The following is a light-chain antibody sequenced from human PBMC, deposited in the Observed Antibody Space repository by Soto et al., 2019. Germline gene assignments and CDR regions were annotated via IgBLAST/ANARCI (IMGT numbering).Light chain of an antibody. J-gene: IGLJ1*01. V-gene: IGLV2-8*01. CDR2: EVS. Sequence: QSVLTQPPSASGSPGQSVTISCTGTSSDVGDYNHVSWYQQHPGKAPKLMIYEVSKRPSGVPDRFSGSKSGNTASLTVSGLQAEDEADYYCSSYAGNLYVFGTGTKLTVL. CDR3: SSYAGNLYV. CDR1: SSDVGDYNH.